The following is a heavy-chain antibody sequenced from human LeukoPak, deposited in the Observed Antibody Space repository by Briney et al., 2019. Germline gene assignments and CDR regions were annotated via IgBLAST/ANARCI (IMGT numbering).Heavy chain of an antibody. Sequence: GGSLRLSCAASGFTFSNYAMSWVRQTPGKGLEWVSTFSRYGRDTYYADSVKDRFTISRDNSKNTLYLQMSSLRAEDTAIYYCAKRDSSGSYYFDYWGQGTLVTVSS. CDR3: AKRDSSGSYYFDY. CDR2: FSRYGRDT. V-gene: IGHV3-23*01. D-gene: IGHD3-22*01. CDR1: GFTFSNYA. J-gene: IGHJ4*02.